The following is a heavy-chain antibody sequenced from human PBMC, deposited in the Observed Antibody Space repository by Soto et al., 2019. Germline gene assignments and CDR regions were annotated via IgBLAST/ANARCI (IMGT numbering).Heavy chain of an antibody. CDR2: INPSGCST. CDR1: GYNXTSYY. D-gene: IGHD2-2*02. V-gene: IGHV1-46*01. Sequence: SXKISFKASGYNXTSYYMHLVRQAPGQGLEGMGIINPSGCSTSYAQKFQGRVTMNRYTSTSTVYMELRSLRSEEKAVYYCARVYRGYCSSTSCYKYGMDVWGQGTTGTVSS. J-gene: IGHJ6*02. CDR3: ARVYRGYCSSTSCYKYGMDV.